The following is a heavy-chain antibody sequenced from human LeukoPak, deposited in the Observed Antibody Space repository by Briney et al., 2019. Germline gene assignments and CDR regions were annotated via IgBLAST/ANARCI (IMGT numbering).Heavy chain of an antibody. J-gene: IGHJ4*02. CDR3: ATRLPHYGDYVEDY. V-gene: IGHV1-24*01. D-gene: IGHD4-17*01. CDR1: GYTLSELS. CDR2: FDPEDGEA. Sequence: GASVKVSCKVSGYTLSELSMQWVRQAPGKGLEWMGGFDPEDGEAIYAQKFQDRVTMTEDTSTDTAYMELSSLRSEDTAVYYCATRLPHYGDYVEDYWGQGTVVTVSS.